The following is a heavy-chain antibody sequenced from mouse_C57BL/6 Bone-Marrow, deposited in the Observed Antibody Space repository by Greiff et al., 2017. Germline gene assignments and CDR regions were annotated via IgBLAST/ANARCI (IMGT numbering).Heavy chain of an antibody. CDR1: GYTFTDYE. V-gene: IGHV1-15*01. CDR3: TNECSFAY. Sequence: QVHVKQPGAELVRPGASVTLSCKASGYTFTDYEMHWVKQTPVHGLEWIGAIDPATGGTTYNQKFKGKAILTADKSSSTAYMELRSLTSEDSAVYYCTNECSFAYWGQGTLVTVSA. D-gene: IGHD6-1*01. CDR2: IDPATGGT. J-gene: IGHJ3*01.